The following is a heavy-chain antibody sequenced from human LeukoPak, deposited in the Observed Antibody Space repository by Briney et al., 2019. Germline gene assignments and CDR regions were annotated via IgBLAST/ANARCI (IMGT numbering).Heavy chain of an antibody. Sequence: EALVKVSCKASGYTFTRQDINWVRQATGQGLEWMGWMNPNSGNTGYAQKFQGRVIMTRDTSINTAYMELYSLRSDDTAVYYCARGYSSTMRTTGNDYWGQGTLVTVSS. V-gene: IGHV1-8*01. CDR3: ARGYSSTMRTTGNDY. CDR2: MNPNSGNT. CDR1: GYTFTRQD. D-gene: IGHD1-1*01. J-gene: IGHJ4*02.